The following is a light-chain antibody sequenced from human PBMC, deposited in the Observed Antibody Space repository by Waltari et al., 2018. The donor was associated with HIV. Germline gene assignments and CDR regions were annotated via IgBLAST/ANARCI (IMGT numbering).Light chain of an antibody. J-gene: IGLJ2*01. CDR2: EVS. V-gene: IGLV2-23*02. CDR3: CSYAGSSAVV. Sequence: QSALTQPASVSGSPGQSITISCTGTSSDVGSYNLVSWYQHYPGKAPKVLIYEVSKRPSGVSNRFSGSKSGNTASLTISGLQAEDEADYYCCSYAGSSAVVFGGGTKLTVL. CDR1: SSDVGSYNL.